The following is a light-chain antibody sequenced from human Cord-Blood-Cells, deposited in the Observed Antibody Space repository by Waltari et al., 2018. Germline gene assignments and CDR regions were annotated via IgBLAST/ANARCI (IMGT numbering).Light chain of an antibody. V-gene: IGLV2-14*01. Sequence: QSALTQPASASGSPGQSITIPCTGTSSDVGGYNYASWYQQHPGKAPKLMIYDVSKRPSGVSNRFSGSKSGNTASLTISGLQAEDEADYYCSSYTSSSTWVFGGGTKLTVL. CDR1: SSDVGGYNY. J-gene: IGLJ3*02. CDR2: DVS. CDR3: SSYTSSSTWV.